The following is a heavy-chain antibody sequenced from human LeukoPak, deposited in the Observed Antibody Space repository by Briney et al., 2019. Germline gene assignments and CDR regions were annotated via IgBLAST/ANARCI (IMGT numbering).Heavy chain of an antibody. Sequence: GASVKVSCKASGGTFSSYAISWVRQAPGQGLEWMGGIIPIFGTANYAQKFQGRVTITADESTSTAYMELSSLRSEDTAVYYCARGPTRPCSSTSCYLWGVQYYFDYWGQGTLVTVSS. CDR1: GGTFSSYA. D-gene: IGHD2-2*01. CDR3: ARGPTRPCSSTSCYLWGVQYYFDY. CDR2: IIPIFGTA. V-gene: IGHV1-69*13. J-gene: IGHJ4*02.